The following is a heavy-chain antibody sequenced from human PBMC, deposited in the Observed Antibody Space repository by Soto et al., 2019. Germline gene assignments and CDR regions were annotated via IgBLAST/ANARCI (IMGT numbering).Heavy chain of an antibody. D-gene: IGHD3-9*01. V-gene: IGHV4-34*01. CDR3: ARGSWGLTINYYYGMDV. CDR1: GGSFSGYY. J-gene: IGHJ6*02. CDR2: INHSGST. Sequence: PSETLSLTCAVYGGSFSGYYWSWIRQPPGKGLEWIGEINHSGSTNYNPSLKSRVTISVDTSKNQFSLKLSSVTAADTAVYYCARGSWGLTINYYYGMDVWGQGTTVTVSS.